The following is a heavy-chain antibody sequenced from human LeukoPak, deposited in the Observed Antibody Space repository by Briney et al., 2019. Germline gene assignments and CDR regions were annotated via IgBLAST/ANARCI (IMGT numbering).Heavy chain of an antibody. V-gene: IGHV3-23*01. J-gene: IGHJ4*02. CDR2: ISGSGGST. Sequence: GGSLRLSCAASGFTFNSYAMSWVRQAPGKGLEWVSAISGSGGSTYYADSVKGRFTISRDNSKNTLFLQMNSLRADDTAVYYCAKGPLTEVAGTTWDYWGQGTLVTVSS. CDR3: AKGPLTEVAGTTWDY. D-gene: IGHD1-14*01. CDR1: GFTFNSYA.